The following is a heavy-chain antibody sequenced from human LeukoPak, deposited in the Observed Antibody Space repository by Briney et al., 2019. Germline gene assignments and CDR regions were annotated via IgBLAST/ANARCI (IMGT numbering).Heavy chain of an antibody. D-gene: IGHD3-3*01. Sequence: VASVKVSCKASGYTFTSYYMHWVRQAPGQGLEWMGWINPNSGGTNYAQKFQGWVTMTRDTSISTAYMELSRLRSDDTAVYYCAQAIFGTKWYFQHWGQGTLVTVSS. CDR2: INPNSGGT. CDR3: AQAIFGTKWYFQH. V-gene: IGHV1-2*04. CDR1: GYTFTSYY. J-gene: IGHJ1*01.